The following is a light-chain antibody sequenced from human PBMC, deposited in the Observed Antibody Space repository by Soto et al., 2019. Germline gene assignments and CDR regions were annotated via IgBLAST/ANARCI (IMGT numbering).Light chain of an antibody. V-gene: IGKV3-20*01. CDR1: QSVSSNY. CDR3: QQFGTPIT. CDR2: GAS. Sequence: EIVLTQSPGTLSLSPWEGATLSCRASQSVSSNYLAWYQQKPGQAPRLLIYGASSRATGIPDRFSGSGSGTDFTLTISRLEPEDFAVYYCQQFGTPITFGQGTRLEIK. J-gene: IGKJ5*01.